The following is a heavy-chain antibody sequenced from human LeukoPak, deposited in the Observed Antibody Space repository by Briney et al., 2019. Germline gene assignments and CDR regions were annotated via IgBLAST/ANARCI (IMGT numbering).Heavy chain of an antibody. CDR2: IYYNGRI. CDR1: GGSISNGGYY. J-gene: IGHJ4*02. Sequence: PSETLSLTCTVSGGSISNGGYYWSWIRQHPGKGLEWIGYIYYNGRINYNPSLKSRIAISVDTSKNQFSLKLSSVTAADTAVYYCARRVGAFPTYYFDYCGQGTRVTVSS. CDR3: ARRVGAFPTYYFDY. D-gene: IGHD3-3*02. V-gene: IGHV4-31*03.